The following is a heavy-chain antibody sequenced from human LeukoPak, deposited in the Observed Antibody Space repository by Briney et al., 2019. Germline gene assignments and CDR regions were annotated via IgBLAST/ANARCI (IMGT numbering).Heavy chain of an antibody. V-gene: IGHV3-74*01. Sequence: YPGGSLRLSCAASGFTFSSYSMNWVRQAPGKGLVWVSRINSEGSSTSYADSVKGRFTISRDNSKNTLYLQLNSLRADDTAVYYCAKDGDIVASGTYYYYMDVWGKGTTVTVSS. CDR3: AKDGDIVASGTYYYYMDV. CDR1: GFTFSSYS. D-gene: IGHD6-13*01. CDR2: INSEGSST. J-gene: IGHJ6*03.